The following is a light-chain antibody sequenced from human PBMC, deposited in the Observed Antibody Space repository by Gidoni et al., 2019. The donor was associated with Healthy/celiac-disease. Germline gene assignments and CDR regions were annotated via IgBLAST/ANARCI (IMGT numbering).Light chain of an antibody. CDR2: GGS. CDR3: RQYGSSPPWT. Sequence: EIVLTQSPGTLSLSPGDRATLPCRASQSVSSTYLAWYQQKPGQDPRLLIYGGSSRATGIPDRFSGGGSGTDFTLTISRLEPEDFAVYYCRQYGSSPPWTFGQGTKVEIK. CDR1: QSVSSTY. J-gene: IGKJ1*01. V-gene: IGKV3-20*01.